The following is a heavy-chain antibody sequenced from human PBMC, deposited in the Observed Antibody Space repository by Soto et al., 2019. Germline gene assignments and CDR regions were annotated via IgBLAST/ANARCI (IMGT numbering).Heavy chain of an antibody. CDR3: ANVLGSYGDY. J-gene: IGHJ4*02. Sequence: EVQLLESGGGLVQPGGSLRLSCAASGFTFSSYAMSWVRQAPGKGLEWVSAISGSGGSTYYADSVKGRFTISRDNSKNTLYMQMTSLRAEDTAVYYCANVLGSYGDYWGQGTLVTVSS. CDR2: ISGSGGST. V-gene: IGHV3-23*01. CDR1: GFTFSSYA. D-gene: IGHD5-18*01.